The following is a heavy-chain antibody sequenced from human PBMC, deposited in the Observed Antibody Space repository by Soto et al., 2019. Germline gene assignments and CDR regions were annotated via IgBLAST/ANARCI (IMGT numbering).Heavy chain of an antibody. CDR3: ARITYCGGDCYRGFDP. D-gene: IGHD2-21*02. CDR2: IYHGST. J-gene: IGHJ5*02. Sequence: QLQLQESGSGLVKPSQTLSLTCTVSGGSISSGGYSWSWIRQPPGKGLEWIGYIYHGSTYFNPSLKSRVTISVDSSKNQFSLKLSSVTAAETAVYYCARITYCGGDCYRGFDPWGQGTLVTVSS. V-gene: IGHV4-30-2*01. CDR1: GGSISSGGYS.